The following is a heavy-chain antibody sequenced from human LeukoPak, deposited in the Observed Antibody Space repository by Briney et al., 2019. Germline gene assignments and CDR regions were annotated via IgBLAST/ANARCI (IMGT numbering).Heavy chain of an antibody. CDR2: IFHTGHT. CDR3: ARGFYGTGSQFDY. CDR1: GGSISSGDFP. D-gene: IGHD3-10*01. Sequence: SETLSLTCAVSGGSISSGDFPWSWIRQPPGKGLEWIGYIFHTGHTSYNPSLKSRVTISVDMSKNQLPLRLTSVTAADTAVYYCARGFYGTGSQFDYWGQETLVTVSS. V-gene: IGHV4-30-2*01. J-gene: IGHJ4*02.